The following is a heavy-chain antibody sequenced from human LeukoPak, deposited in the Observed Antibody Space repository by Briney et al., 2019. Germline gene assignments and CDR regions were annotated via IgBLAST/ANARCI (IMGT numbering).Heavy chain of an antibody. J-gene: IGHJ4*02. D-gene: IGHD3-10*01. V-gene: IGHV3-23*01. Sequence: PGGSLRLSCAASGFTFSRYAMNWVRQAPGKGLEWVSGISGSGTNTYYADSVKGRFTIPRDNSMNTLYLQMSSLRVEDTAVYYCAKGSTSFDYWGQGTRVTVSS. CDR2: ISGSGTNT. CDR3: AKGSTSFDY. CDR1: GFTFSRYA.